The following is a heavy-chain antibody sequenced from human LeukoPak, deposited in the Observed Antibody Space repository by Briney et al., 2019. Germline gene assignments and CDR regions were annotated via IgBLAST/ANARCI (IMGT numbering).Heavy chain of an antibody. V-gene: IGHV1-8*03. CDR1: GYTFTTYE. Sequence: ASVKVSCKASGYTFTTYEIHWVRQATGQGLEWMGWMNPNSGNTGYVQNFQGRVTITRTTSINTAYMELSRLRSDDTAVYYCARDRVVITMVRGTPRYWFDPWGQGTLVTVSS. CDR2: MNPNSGNT. D-gene: IGHD3-10*01. CDR3: ARDRVVITMVRGTPRYWFDP. J-gene: IGHJ5*02.